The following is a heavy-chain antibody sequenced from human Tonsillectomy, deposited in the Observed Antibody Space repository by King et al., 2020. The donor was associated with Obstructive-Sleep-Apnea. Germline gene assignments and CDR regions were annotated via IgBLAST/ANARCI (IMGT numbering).Heavy chain of an antibody. CDR1: GFTFDTYA. V-gene: IGHV3-30-3*01. Sequence: QLVQSGGGVVQPGRSLRLSCAASGFTFDTYALHWVRQAPGKGLEWVAGISLDGSNKEYGDSVKGRFIISRDNSKYTLYLEMNSLRFEDTAVYYCARVRVAHGDFPLWGRGTRVTVSS. D-gene: IGHD4-17*01. J-gene: IGHJ2*01. CDR3: ARVRVAHGDFPL. CDR2: ISLDGSNK.